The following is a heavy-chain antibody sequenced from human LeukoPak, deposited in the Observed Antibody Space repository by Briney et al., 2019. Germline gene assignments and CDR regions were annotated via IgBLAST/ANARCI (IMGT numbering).Heavy chain of an antibody. Sequence: PGGSLRLSCGAYGFTFSTYGMSWVRQAPGKGLEQVSGISGSGGSTYYADSVKGRFTMSRDNSKNTLYLQMNSLRAEDTAVYYCAKGRISPDSWGQGTLVTVSS. CDR1: GFTFSTYG. J-gene: IGHJ4*02. CDR3: AKGRISPDS. D-gene: IGHD2-15*01. CDR2: ISGSGGST. V-gene: IGHV3-23*01.